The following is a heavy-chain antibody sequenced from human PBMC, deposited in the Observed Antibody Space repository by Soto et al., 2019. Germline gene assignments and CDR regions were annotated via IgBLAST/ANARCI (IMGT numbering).Heavy chain of an antibody. CDR1: GGSISSYY. CDR2: IYYSGST. Sequence: SETLSLTCTVSGGSISSYYWSWIRQPPGKGLEWIGYIYYSGSTNYNPSLKSRVTISVDTSKNQFSLKLSSVTAADTAVYYCARDFSSDCGGGCNYSGFGHWGQGTRVTVSS. D-gene: IGHD2-21*02. J-gene: IGHJ4*02. CDR3: ARDFSSDCGGGCNYSGFGH. V-gene: IGHV4-59*01.